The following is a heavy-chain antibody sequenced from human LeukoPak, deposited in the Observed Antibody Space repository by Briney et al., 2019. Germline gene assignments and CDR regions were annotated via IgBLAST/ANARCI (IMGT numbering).Heavy chain of an antibody. J-gene: IGHJ6*02. CDR3: ASDTYYYDSSGYYYRIPYYYYGMDV. D-gene: IGHD3-22*01. CDR2: IIPILGIA. CDR1: GGTFSSYA. V-gene: IGHV1-69*04. Sequence: TVNVSCKASGGTFSSYAISGVRQAPGQGLEWMGRIIPILGIANYAQKFLGRVTITADKSTSTAYMELSSLRSEDTAVYYCASDTYYYDSSGYYYRIPYYYYGMDVWGQGTTVTVSS.